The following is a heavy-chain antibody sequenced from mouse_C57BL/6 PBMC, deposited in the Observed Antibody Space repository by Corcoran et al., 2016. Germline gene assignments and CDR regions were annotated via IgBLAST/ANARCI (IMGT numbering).Heavy chain of an antibody. J-gene: IGHJ3*01. V-gene: IGHV1-26*01. D-gene: IGHD2-3*01. CDR3: ARSGDGSWFAY. CDR2: INPNNGGT. CDR1: GYTFTDYY. Sequence: EVQLQQSGPELVKPGSSVKMSCKASGYTFTDYYMNWVKQSRGKSLEWIGDINPNNGGTSYNQKFKGKATLTVDKSSSTAYMELRSLTSEDSAVYYCARSGDGSWFAYWGQGTLVTVSA.